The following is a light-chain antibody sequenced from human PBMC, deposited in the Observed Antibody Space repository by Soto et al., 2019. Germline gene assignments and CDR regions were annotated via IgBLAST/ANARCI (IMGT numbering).Light chain of an antibody. V-gene: IGLV1-47*02. CDR3: ATWDDSRNGV. Sequence: QSVLAQPPSASGTPGQRVTISCSGSTSNVGSNLASWYQQLPGSAPKLLIYNDYERPSGVPDRFSGSKSGTSASLGISGLRSEDEADYYCATWDDSRNGVFGSGTKVTVL. J-gene: IGLJ1*01. CDR1: TSNVGSNL. CDR2: NDY.